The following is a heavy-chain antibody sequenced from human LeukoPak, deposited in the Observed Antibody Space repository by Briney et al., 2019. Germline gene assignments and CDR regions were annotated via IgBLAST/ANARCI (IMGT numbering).Heavy chain of an antibody. D-gene: IGHD2-15*01. J-gene: IGHJ4*02. V-gene: IGHV3-48*04. Sequence: GGSLRLSCVASGFTFSSYSINWVRQAPGQGLDWVSYISSDSGTIYYADSVKGRFTISRDNAQNLLYLQMNSLRADGTAVYYCAREGRLRPSHIDYWGQGTLVTVSS. CDR2: ISSDSGTI. CDR3: AREGRLRPSHIDY. CDR1: GFTFSSYS.